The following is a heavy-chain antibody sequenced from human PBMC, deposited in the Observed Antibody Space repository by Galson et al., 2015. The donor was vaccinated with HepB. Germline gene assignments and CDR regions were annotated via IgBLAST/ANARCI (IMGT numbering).Heavy chain of an antibody. CDR3: ARDSYSSGWYVINGMDV. J-gene: IGHJ6*02. CDR2: IYYSGST. CDR1: GGSISSYY. D-gene: IGHD6-19*01. V-gene: IGHV4-59*01. Sequence: TLSLTCTVSGGSISSYYWSWIRQPPGKGLEWIGYIYYSGSTNYNPSLKSRVTISVDTSKNQFSLKLSSVTAADTAVYYCARDSYSSGWYVINGMDVWGQGTTVTVSS.